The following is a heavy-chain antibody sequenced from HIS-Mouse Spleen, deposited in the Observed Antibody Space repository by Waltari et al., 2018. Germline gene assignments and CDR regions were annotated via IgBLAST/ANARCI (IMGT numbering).Heavy chain of an antibody. CDR2: ISYDGSNK. D-gene: IGHD6-19*01. V-gene: IGHV3-30*18. Sequence: QVQLVESGGGVVQPGRSLRLSCAAAGVTFSSYGMDWVRQAPGKGLEWVAVISYDGSNKYYADSVKGRFTISRDNSKNTLYLQMNSLRAEDTAVYYCAKASSGWLDYWGQGTLVTVSS. J-gene: IGHJ4*02. CDR3: AKASSGWLDY. CDR1: GVTFSSYG.